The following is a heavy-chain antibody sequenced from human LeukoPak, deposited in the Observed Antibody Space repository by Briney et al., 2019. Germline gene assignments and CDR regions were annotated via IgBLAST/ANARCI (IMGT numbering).Heavy chain of an antibody. D-gene: IGHD3-10*01. CDR2: ISGSGGST. CDR3: AKGSFMVRFYGMDV. Sequence: GGSLRLSCAAFGFTFSSYAMSWVRQAPGKGLEWVSAISGSGGSTYYADSVKGRFTISRDNSKNTQYLQMNSLRAEDTAVYYCAKGSFMVRFYGMDVWGQGTTVTVSS. V-gene: IGHV3-23*01. CDR1: GFTFSSYA. J-gene: IGHJ6*02.